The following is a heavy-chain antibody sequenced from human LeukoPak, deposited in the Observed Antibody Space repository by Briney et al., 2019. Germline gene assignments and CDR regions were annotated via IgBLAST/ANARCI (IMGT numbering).Heavy chain of an antibody. J-gene: IGHJ4*02. Sequence: ASVKVSCKASGYTFTSYGISWVRQAPGQGLEWMGWISAYNGNTNYAQKVLGRVTMTTDTSTSTAYMELRSLRSDDTAVYYCARVYYYGSGSYSRSDYWGQGTLVTVSS. D-gene: IGHD3-10*01. CDR3: ARVYYYGSGSYSRSDY. V-gene: IGHV1-18*01. CDR2: ISAYNGNT. CDR1: GYTFTSYG.